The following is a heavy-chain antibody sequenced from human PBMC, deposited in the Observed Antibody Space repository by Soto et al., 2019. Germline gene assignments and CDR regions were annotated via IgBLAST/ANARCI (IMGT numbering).Heavy chain of an antibody. CDR2: INHSGST. J-gene: IGHJ6*02. CDR3: ARVAAAGPFYYYYGMDV. D-gene: IGHD6-13*01. CDR1: GGSFSGYY. Sequence: PSETLSLTCAVYGGSFSGYYWSWIRQPPGKGLEWIGEINHSGSTNYNPSLKSRVTISVDTSKNQFSLKLSSVTAADTAVYYCARVAAAGPFYYYYGMDVWGQGTTVTVSS. V-gene: IGHV4-34*01.